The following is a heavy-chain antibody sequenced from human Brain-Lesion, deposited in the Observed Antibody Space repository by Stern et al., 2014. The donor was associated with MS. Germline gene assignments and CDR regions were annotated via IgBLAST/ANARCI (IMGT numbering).Heavy chain of an antibody. V-gene: IGHV3-21*01. Sequence: VQLVQSGGGLVKPGGSLRLSCEASGFTFNSYSMNWVRQAPGKGLEWVSSISVGTDYIYYVDSVKGRFTISRDNAKNSLFLQMNTLRAEDTGVYYCARVDCSGTNCFYYYYGMDVWGQGTTVTVSS. J-gene: IGHJ6*02. CDR3: ARVDCSGTNCFYYYYGMDV. D-gene: IGHD2-2*01. CDR2: ISVGTDYI. CDR1: GFTFNSYS.